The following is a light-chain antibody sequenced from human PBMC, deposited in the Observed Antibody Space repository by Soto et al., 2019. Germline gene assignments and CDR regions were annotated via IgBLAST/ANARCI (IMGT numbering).Light chain of an antibody. CDR2: GAS. V-gene: IGKV3-15*01. CDR3: QQYNNWPIT. Sequence: EIVMTQSPDTLSVSPGERATLSCRASQSVSSNLAWYQQKPGQAPRLLIYGASTRATAIPARFSGSGSATEFTLTISSLQSEDFAVYYCQQYNNWPITFGQGTRLEIK. J-gene: IGKJ5*01. CDR1: QSVSSN.